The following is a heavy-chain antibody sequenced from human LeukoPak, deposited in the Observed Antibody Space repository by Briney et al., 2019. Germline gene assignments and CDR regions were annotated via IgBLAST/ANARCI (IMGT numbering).Heavy chain of an antibody. D-gene: IGHD4-23*01. J-gene: IGHJ4*02. CDR1: GYTFTSYD. Sequence: ASVKVSCKASGYTFTSYDINWVRQATGQGLEWMGWMNPNSGNTGYAQKFQGRVPMTRNTSISTAYMELSSLRSEDTAVYYCARTSLIADYGGNSEFDYWGQGTLVTVSS. V-gene: IGHV1-8*01. CDR3: ARTSLIADYGGNSEFDY. CDR2: MNPNSGNT.